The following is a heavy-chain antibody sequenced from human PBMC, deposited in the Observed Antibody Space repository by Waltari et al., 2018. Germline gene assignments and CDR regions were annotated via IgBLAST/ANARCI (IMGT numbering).Heavy chain of an antibody. Sequence: QVQLVQSGAEVKNPGASVKVSCKASGYTFTSYDINWVRQATGQGLEWMGWMNPKSGNTGYAQKFQGRVTMTRNTSISTAYMELSSLRSEDTAVYYCARVHSTHWYFDLWGRGTLVTVSS. V-gene: IGHV1-8*01. CDR2: MNPKSGNT. CDR1: GYTFTSYD. CDR3: ARVHSTHWYFDL. D-gene: IGHD4-17*01. J-gene: IGHJ2*01.